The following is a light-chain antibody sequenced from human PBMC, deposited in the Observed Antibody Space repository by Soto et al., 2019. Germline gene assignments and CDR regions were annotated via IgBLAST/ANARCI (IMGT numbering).Light chain of an antibody. Sequence: QLELTQSPSASASLGASVNLTCTLTGGHSTYSIGWHQQQPQRGPRFLMRLNSDGSHSKGDGIPDRFSGSSSGAERFLTISSLQSEDEADYYCQTWGRGIVVFGGGTKLTVL. J-gene: IGLJ2*01. CDR1: GGHSTYS. CDR2: LNSDGSH. CDR3: QTWGRGIVV. V-gene: IGLV4-69*02.